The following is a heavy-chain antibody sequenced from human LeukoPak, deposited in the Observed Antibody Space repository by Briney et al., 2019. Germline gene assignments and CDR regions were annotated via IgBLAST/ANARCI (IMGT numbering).Heavy chain of an antibody. CDR2: ISSNGGST. V-gene: IGHV3-64*01. CDR3: ARKAGYYYGSGDY. CDR1: GFTFSSYA. D-gene: IGHD3-10*01. Sequence: GGSLRLSCAASGFTFSSYAMHWVRQAPGKGLEYVSAISSNGGSTYYANSVKGRFTISRDNSKNTLYLQMNSLRAEDTAVYYCARKAGYYYGSGDYWGQGTLVTVSS. J-gene: IGHJ4*02.